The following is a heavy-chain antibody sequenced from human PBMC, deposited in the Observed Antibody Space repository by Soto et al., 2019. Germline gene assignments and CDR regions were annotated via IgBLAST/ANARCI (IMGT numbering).Heavy chain of an antibody. J-gene: IGHJ4*02. V-gene: IGHV3-7*05. CDR3: ARDLIAVAGTVGDY. Sequence: EVQLVESGGGLVQPGGSLRLSCAASGFTFSSYWMSWVRQAPGKGLEWVANIKQDGSEKYYVDSVKGRFTISRDNAKNSLYLQMNSLRAEDTAVYYCARDLIAVAGTVGDYWGQGTLVTVSS. D-gene: IGHD6-19*01. CDR1: GFTFSSYW. CDR2: IKQDGSEK.